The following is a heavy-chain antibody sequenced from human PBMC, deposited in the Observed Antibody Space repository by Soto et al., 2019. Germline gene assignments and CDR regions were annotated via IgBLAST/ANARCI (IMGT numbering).Heavy chain of an antibody. CDR3: ARDKWYSSSYHFDY. J-gene: IGHJ4*02. CDR1: GFTFSNYW. Sequence: GGSLRLSCAASGFTFSNYWMHWVRQTPGMGLVWVSHINIDGSDTTYADSVRGRFTISRDNAKNTLYLQMNSLRAEDTAVYYCARDKWYSSSYHFDYWGQGTLVTVSS. CDR2: INIDGSDT. D-gene: IGHD6-6*01. V-gene: IGHV3-74*01.